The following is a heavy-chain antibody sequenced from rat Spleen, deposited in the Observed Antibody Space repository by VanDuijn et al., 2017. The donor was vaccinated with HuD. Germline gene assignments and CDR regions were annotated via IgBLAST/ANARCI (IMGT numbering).Heavy chain of an antibody. CDR3: ARGVADY. D-gene: IGHD4-3*01. V-gene: IGHV5-19*01. CDR1: GFTFSNYG. J-gene: IGHJ2*01. Sequence: EVQLVESGGGLVQPGRSMKLSCAASGFTFSNYGMHWIRQAPTKGLEWVASISPSGGSTYYGDSVKGRFTISRDNAKSTLYLQMNSMRSDDTATYYCARGVADYWGQGVMVTVSS. CDR2: ISPSGGST.